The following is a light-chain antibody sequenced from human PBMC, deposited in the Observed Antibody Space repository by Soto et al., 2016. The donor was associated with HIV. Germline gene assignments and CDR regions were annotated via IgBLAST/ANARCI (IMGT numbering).Light chain of an antibody. CDR3: QRYNSEAT. J-gene: IGKJ1*01. CDR1: QSFGRW. Sequence: DIQMTQSPSTLSASVGDRVTITCRASQSFGRWLAWYQQKPGKAPKLLIYEASFLQTGVPSRFSASASGTEFTLTISSLQPDDFATYYCQRYNSEATFGQGTKVEIK. V-gene: IGKV1-5*03. CDR2: EAS.